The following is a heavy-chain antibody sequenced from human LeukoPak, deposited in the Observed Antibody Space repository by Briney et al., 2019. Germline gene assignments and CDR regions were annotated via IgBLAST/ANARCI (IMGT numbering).Heavy chain of an antibody. Sequence: GGSLRLSCAASGFTFSSPWMSWVRQAPGKGLEWVATIKADGSGAYYVDSVKGRFTISRDNSKNTLYLQMNSLRAEDTAVYYCAKSPAVDAAFDIWGQGKMVTVSS. V-gene: IGHV3-7*05. CDR3: AKSPAVDAAFDI. CDR2: IKADGSGA. J-gene: IGHJ3*02. CDR1: GFTFSSPW. D-gene: IGHD4-23*01.